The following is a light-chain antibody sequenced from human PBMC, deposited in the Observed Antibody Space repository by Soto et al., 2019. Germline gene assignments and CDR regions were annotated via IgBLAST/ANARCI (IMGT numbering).Light chain of an antibody. CDR1: STDVGGYNY. J-gene: IGLJ1*01. CDR2: EVT. V-gene: IGLV2-8*01. Sequence: QSVLTQPPSASGSPGRSVTISCTGTSTDVGGYNYVSWYQHHSGKAPKLLIYEVTNRPSGISDRFSGSKSVNTASLAISGLQAEDESDYYCGSYSSTDTPFVFGTGTKVTVL. CDR3: GSYSSTDTPFV.